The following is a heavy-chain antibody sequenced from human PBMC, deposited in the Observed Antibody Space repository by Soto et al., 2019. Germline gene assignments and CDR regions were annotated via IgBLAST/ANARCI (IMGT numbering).Heavy chain of an antibody. CDR3: ARTGHLFDY. V-gene: IGHV4-34*01. J-gene: IGHJ4*02. Sequence: SETLSLTCAVHGGSFSDYYWSWIRQPPGKGLEWIGEINYSGRTNYNPSLKGRVTISVDTSKNQFPLTLSPMTAADTAVYYCARTGHLFDYWGQGISVTVSS. CDR1: GGSFSDYY. CDR2: INYSGRT.